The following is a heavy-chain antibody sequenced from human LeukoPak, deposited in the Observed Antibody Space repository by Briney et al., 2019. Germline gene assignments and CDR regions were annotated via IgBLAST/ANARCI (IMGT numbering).Heavy chain of an antibody. CDR1: GGSFSGYY. Sequence: SETLSLTCAVYGGSFSGYYWSWIRQPPGKGLEWIGEINHSGSTNYNPSLKSRVTISVDTSKNHFSLKMSSVTAADTAVYYCARSSGTGTFSYWGQGTLVTVSS. D-gene: IGHD6-25*01. V-gene: IGHV4-34*01. J-gene: IGHJ4*02. CDR3: ARSSGTGTFSY. CDR2: INHSGST.